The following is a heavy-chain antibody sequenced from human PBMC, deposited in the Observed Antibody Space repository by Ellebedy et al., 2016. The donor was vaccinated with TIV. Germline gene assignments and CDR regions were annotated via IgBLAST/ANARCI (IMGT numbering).Heavy chain of an antibody. J-gene: IGHJ4*02. CDR2: IYYSGRS. CDR1: SYSISSSCW. CDR3: ICSDTWSADPRVDY. D-gene: IGHD2-15*01. V-gene: IGHV4-28*01. Sequence: SETLSLTCAVSSYSISSSCWWGWIRQPPGRGLEWIGYIYYSGRSYYNPSLKSRVSMSVDTSKNQFSLKLSSVTAVDTAVYYCICSDTWSADPRVDYWGQGILVTVSS.